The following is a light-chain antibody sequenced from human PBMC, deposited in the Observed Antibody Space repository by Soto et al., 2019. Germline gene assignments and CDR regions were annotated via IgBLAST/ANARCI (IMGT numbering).Light chain of an antibody. V-gene: IGLV1-40*01. CDR2: GNS. Sequence: QSVLTQPPSVSGAPGQRVTISCTGSSSNIGAGYDVHWCQQFPGTAPKLLIYGNSNRPSGVPDRFSGSKSGTSASLAITGLQAEDEADYYCQSYDSSLSGVFGSGTKVTVL. CDR3: QSYDSSLSGV. CDR1: SSNIGAGYD. J-gene: IGLJ1*01.